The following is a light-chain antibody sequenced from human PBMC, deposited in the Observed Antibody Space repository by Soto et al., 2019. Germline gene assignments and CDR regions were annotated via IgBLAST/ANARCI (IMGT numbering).Light chain of an antibody. Sequence: AIQLTQSPSSLSASVGDLVTISCRASQGIGNDLAWYQQKPGKAPRLLIFAASNLQSGVPSRFSGSGFGTDFTLTISRLQPEDFATYYCLQLYNFSWTFGQRTKVDIK. V-gene: IGKV1-6*01. CDR2: AAS. CDR3: LQLYNFSWT. CDR1: QGIGND. J-gene: IGKJ1*01.